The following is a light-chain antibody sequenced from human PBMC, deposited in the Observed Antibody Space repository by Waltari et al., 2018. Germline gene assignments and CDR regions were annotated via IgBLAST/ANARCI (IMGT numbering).Light chain of an antibody. J-gene: IGKJ2*01. CDR3: QQTYKTPYT. Sequence: IQTPPSPPSLSASVADRVALTCRSSETISNYLNWYQQKPGKAPNLLIYGASTLQSGVPSRFSGSGSGADFTLAISGLQPEDSATYYCQQTYKTPYTFGQGTKLDLK. CDR1: ETISNY. CDR2: GAS. V-gene: IGKV1-39*01.